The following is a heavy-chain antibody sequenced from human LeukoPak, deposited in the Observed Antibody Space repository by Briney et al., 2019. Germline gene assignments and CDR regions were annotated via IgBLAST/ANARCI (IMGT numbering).Heavy chain of an antibody. CDR3: SKDRSQDYVWGRRFDY. J-gene: IGHJ4*02. V-gene: IGHV3-9*01. D-gene: IGHD3-16*01. CDR2: ISRNSSRI. Sequence: GRSLRLLCAASGFTFDDYDKHCAREAPGKGLVGVLGISRNSSRIGYADSVKGRFTISRDNAKNSLYLQMNSLRAEDTALYYCSKDRSQDYVWGRRFDYWGRGTLVTVSS. CDR1: GFTFDDYD.